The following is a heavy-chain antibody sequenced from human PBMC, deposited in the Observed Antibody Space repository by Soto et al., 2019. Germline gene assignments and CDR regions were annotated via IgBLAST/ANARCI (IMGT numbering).Heavy chain of an antibody. D-gene: IGHD2-15*01. V-gene: IGHV1-18*04. Sequence: ASVKVSCKARGYTFTSSRMSWVRQGPGQGLEWMGWISAYNGNTNYAQKLQGRVTMTTDTSTSTAYMELRSLRSDDTAVYYCARSAATLVGWFDPCGQGTLVTVSS. CDR1: GYTFTSSR. CDR3: ARSAATLVGWFDP. J-gene: IGHJ5*02. CDR2: ISAYNGNT.